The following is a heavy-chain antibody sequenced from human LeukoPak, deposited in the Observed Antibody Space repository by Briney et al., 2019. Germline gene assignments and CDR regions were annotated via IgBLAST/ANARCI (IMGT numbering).Heavy chain of an antibody. J-gene: IGHJ3*01. Sequence: GGSLRLSCAGSGFTFSSATMNWVRPGPGEALEWVSSLSGSGRLIWYAGSVKGRFTISRDNAANSLFLQMNSLRVEDTAVYYCARDLQTGLAFDAWGQGTVVAVSS. CDR3: ARDLQTGLAFDA. V-gene: IGHV3-21*06. D-gene: IGHD7-27*01. CDR1: GFTFSSAT. CDR2: LSGSGRLI.